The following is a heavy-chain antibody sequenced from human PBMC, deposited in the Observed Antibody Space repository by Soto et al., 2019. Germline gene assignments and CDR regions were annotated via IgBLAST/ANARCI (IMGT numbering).Heavy chain of an antibody. CDR3: ARGLYCGGGCYAHFDY. Sequence: VQLVQSGAEVKKPGSSVKVSCKASGGTFSNYPFIWVRQAPGQGLDWMGGIIPIFGTTDYGQRFQGRVTITADESTNTAYMELSSLRSDDTAVYYCARGLYCGGGCYAHFDYWGQGTLVIGSS. J-gene: IGHJ4*02. V-gene: IGHV1-69*01. CDR2: IIPIFGTT. CDR1: GGTFSNYP. D-gene: IGHD2-21*02.